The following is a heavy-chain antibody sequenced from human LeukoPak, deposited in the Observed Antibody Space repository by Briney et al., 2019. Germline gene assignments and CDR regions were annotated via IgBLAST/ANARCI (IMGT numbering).Heavy chain of an antibody. D-gene: IGHD2-21*01. Sequence: GESLKISCKASGYSFTTYWIGWVRQLPGKGLEWMGIIYPGDSDTRYSPSFQGQVTISADKSISTAYLQWSSLKASDTAMYYCARPRGGYCGGDCYSFYAFDIWGQGTMVTVSS. CDR1: GYSFTTYW. V-gene: IGHV5-51*01. J-gene: IGHJ3*02. CDR2: IYPGDSDT. CDR3: ARPRGGYCGGDCYSFYAFDI.